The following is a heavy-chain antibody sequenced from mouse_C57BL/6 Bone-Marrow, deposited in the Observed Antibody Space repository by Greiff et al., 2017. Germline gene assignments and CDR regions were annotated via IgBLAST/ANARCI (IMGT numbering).Heavy chain of an antibody. CDR2: IDPETGGT. J-gene: IGHJ2*01. Sequence: QVQLQQSGAELVRPGASVTLSCKASGYTFTDYEMHWVKQTPVHGLEWIGAIDPETGGTAYNQKFKGKAILTADKSSSTAYMELRNLTSEDSAVYYCTRRGRLRLRYYFDYWGQGTTLTVSS. CDR1: GYTFTDYE. CDR3: TRRGRLRLRYYFDY. D-gene: IGHD3-2*02. V-gene: IGHV1-15*01.